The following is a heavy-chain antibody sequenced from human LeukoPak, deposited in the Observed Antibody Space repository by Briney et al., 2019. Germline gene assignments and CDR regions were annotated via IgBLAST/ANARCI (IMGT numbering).Heavy chain of an antibody. J-gene: IGHJ4*02. CDR3: ARRKRDCGGGSCYSRFDY. CDR1: GFTFSDYY. D-gene: IGHD2-15*01. V-gene: IGHV3-11*01. CDR2: IGSSDKTI. Sequence: GGSLRLSCAASGFTFSDYYMSWIRQAPGKGLEWVSYIGSSDKTIYYADSVKGRFTISRDNARNSLYLQMNSLRAEDTAVYYCARRKRDCGGGSCYSRFDYWGQGTLVTVSS.